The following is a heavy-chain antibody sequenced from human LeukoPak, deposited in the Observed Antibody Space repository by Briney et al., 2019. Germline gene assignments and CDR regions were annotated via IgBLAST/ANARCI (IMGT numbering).Heavy chain of an antibody. CDR1: GGTFSSYA. J-gene: IGHJ4*02. CDR3: ARENWHYDY. V-gene: IGHV1-2*02. CDR2: IHPVSGDT. Sequence: ASVKVSCKASGGTFSSYAISWVRQAPGQGLEWLGWIHPVSGDTNYAQQFQGRVTLTRDTSITTLYMDLSSLRSDDTAVYFCARENWHYDYWGEGTLVTVSS.